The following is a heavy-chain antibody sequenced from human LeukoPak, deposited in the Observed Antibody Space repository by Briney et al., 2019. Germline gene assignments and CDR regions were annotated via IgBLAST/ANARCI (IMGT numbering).Heavy chain of an antibody. J-gene: IGHJ4*02. CDR2: IYNSGST. Sequence: SETLSLTCVVSGGSISRGSYYWNWIRQPAGKGLEWMGRIYNSGSTNYNPSLKSRVTISADMSRNQLSLQLTSVTAADTAMYYCARQTFGALYFDSWGQGALIIVSS. CDR1: GGSISRGSYY. CDR3: ARQTFGALYFDS. V-gene: IGHV4-61*02. D-gene: IGHD3-10*01.